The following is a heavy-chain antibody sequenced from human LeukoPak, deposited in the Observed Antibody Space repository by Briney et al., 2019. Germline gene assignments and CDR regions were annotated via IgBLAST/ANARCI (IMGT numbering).Heavy chain of an antibody. CDR1: GFTFSSYS. Sequence: GGSLRLSCAASGFTFSSYSMNWVRQAPGKGLDWVSSISSRSSYIYYADSVKGRFTISRDNGKNSLYLQMNSLRAEDTALYYCASDAYGDYGRYFDYWGQGTLVTVSS. V-gene: IGHV3-21*04. J-gene: IGHJ4*02. D-gene: IGHD4-17*01. CDR3: ASDAYGDYGRYFDY. CDR2: ISSRSSYI.